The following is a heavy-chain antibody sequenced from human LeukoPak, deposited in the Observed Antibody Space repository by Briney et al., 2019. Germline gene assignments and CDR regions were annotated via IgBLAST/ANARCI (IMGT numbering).Heavy chain of an antibody. Sequence: TSETLSLTCTVSGGSISSYYWSWIRQPAGKGLEWIGRIYTSGSTNYNPSLKSRVTMSVDTSKNQFSLKLSSVTAADTAVYYCARDRRRITMIVVVIPDAFDIWGQGTMVTVSS. CDR2: IYTSGST. CDR3: ARDRRRITMIVVVIPDAFDI. CDR1: GGSISSYY. J-gene: IGHJ3*02. V-gene: IGHV4-4*07. D-gene: IGHD3-22*01.